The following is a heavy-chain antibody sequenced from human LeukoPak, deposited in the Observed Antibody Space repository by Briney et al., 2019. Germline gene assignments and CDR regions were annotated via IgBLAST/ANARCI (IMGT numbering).Heavy chain of an antibody. CDR3: ARVTGYMIEDYFDY. CDR1: GDSISNFY. Sequence: PSETLSLTCSVSGDSISNFYWSWIRQPPGKGLEWIGYIDYRGSTSYNPSLRSRVTISIDTSKNRFSLRLSSVAAADTAVCYCARVTGYMIEDYFDYWGQGTLVTVSS. D-gene: IGHD3-22*01. V-gene: IGHV4-59*01. J-gene: IGHJ4*02. CDR2: IDYRGST.